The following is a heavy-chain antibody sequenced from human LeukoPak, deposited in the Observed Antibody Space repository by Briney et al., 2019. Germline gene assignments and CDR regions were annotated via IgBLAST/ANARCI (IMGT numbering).Heavy chain of an antibody. V-gene: IGHV3-30*01. D-gene: IGHD3-10*01. J-gene: IGHJ4*02. CDR1: GFTFSSYA. Sequence: GGSLRLSCAASGFTFSSYAMYWVRQAPGKGLEWVAVISYDGSNKYYADSVKGRSTISRDNSKNTLYLQMNSLRAEDTAVYYCARQTNPDLWFGEFSPGDYWGQGTLVTVSS. CDR2: ISYDGSNK. CDR3: ARQTNPDLWFGEFSPGDY.